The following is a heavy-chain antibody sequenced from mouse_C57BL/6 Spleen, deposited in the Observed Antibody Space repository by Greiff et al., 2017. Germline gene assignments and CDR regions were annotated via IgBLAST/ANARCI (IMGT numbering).Heavy chain of an antibody. J-gene: IGHJ2*01. V-gene: IGHV1-42*01. D-gene: IGHD1-3*01. CDR3: ASSKSLFDY. CDR1: GYSFTGYY. CDR2: INPSTGGT. Sequence: VQLKQSGPELVKPGASVKISCKASGYSFTGYYMNWVKQSPEKSLEWIGEINPSTGGTTYNQKFKAKATLTVDKSSSTAYMQLKSLTSEDSAVYYCASSKSLFDYWGQGTTLTVSS.